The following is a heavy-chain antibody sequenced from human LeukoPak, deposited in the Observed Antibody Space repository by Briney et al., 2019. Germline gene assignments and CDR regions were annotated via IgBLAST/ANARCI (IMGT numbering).Heavy chain of an antibody. CDR3: ARIGYSSSSFDY. CDR2: INPDVSVR. CDR1: GFTFSNYG. D-gene: IGHD6-13*01. Sequence: SGGSLRLSCAGSGFTFSNYGMHWARQAPGKGLEWVANINPDVSVRYYVDSVKGRFTISRDNAKNSVYLQINSLRAEDTAVYYCARIGYSSSSFDYWGQGTLVAVSS. V-gene: IGHV3-7*05. J-gene: IGHJ4*02.